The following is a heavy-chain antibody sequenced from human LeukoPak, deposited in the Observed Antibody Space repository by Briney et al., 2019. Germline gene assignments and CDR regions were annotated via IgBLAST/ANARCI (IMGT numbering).Heavy chain of an antibody. CDR1: GFTFSSYS. CDR2: ISSGSSYI. V-gene: IGHV3-21*01. CDR3: ARGVMPQLPDWFDP. J-gene: IGHJ5*02. Sequence: GGSLRLSCAASGFTFSSYSMNWVRQAPGKGLEWVSSISSGSSYIYYADSVKGRCTISRDNAKNSLYLQMNSLRAEDTAVYYCARGVMPQLPDWFDPWGQGTLVTVSS. D-gene: IGHD2-2*01.